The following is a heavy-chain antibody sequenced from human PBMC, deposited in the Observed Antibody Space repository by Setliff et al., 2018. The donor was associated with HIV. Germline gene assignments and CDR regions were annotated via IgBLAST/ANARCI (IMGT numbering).Heavy chain of an antibody. CDR2: FDPEHGKM. V-gene: IGHV1-24*01. J-gene: IGHJ4*02. CDR3: ATLYY. CDR1: DYTLTELS. Sequence: RASVKVSCKVFDYTLTELSMHWARQAPGKGLEWMGGFDPEHGKMIYAQKFQGRVTMTEDTSADTAYMELSSLRSEDTAVYYCATLYYWGQGTLVTVSS.